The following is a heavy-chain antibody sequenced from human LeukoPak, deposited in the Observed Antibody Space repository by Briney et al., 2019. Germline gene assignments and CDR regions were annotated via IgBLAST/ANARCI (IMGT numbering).Heavy chain of an antibody. V-gene: IGHV6-1*01. CDR3: ARDRVVTGYFDY. CDR2: TYYRSKWYN. CDR1: GDSVTSNSAA. J-gene: IGHJ4*02. Sequence: SQTLSLTCAISGDSVTSNSAAWNWIRHSPSRGLEWLGRTYYRSKWYNDYAVSVKSRININPNTSKNQFSLQLNSMTPEDTAVYYCARDRVVTGYFDYWGQGTLVTVSS. D-gene: IGHD4-23*01.